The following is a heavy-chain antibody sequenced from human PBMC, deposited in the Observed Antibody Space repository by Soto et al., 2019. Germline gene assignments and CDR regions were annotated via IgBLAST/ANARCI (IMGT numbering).Heavy chain of an antibody. D-gene: IGHD3-22*01. CDR2: ISSSSSTI. CDR3: ARAVVNIGYYYYYMHV. V-gene: IGHV3-48*01. Sequence: EVQLVESGGGLVQPGGSLRLSCAASGFTFSSYSMNWVRQAPGKGLEWVSYISSSSSTIYYADSVKGRFTISRDNAKNSLYLQMNSLRAADTAVYYCARAVVNIGYYYYYMHVWGAGNTVTV. CDR1: GFTFSSYS. J-gene: IGHJ6*03.